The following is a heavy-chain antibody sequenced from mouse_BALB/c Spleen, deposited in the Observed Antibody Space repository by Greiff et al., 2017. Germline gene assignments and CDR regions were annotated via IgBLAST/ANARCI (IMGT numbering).Heavy chain of an antibody. J-gene: IGHJ1*01. CDR2: IDTSDSYT. D-gene: IGHD1-1*01. CDR3: ARGYGSSKYFDV. CDR1: GYTFTDYW. Sequence: QVQLQQPGAELVMPGASVKMSCKASGYTFTDYWMHWVKQRPGQGLEWIGAIDTSDSYTSYNQKFKGKATLTVDESSSTAYMQLSSLTSEDSAVYYCARGYGSSKYFDVWGAGTTVTVSS. V-gene: IGHV1-69*01.